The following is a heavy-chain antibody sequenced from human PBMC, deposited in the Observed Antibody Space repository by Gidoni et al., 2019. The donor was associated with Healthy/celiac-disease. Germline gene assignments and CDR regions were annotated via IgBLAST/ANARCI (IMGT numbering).Heavy chain of an antibody. CDR1: GLSLSTASMG. V-gene: IGHV2-26*01. Sequence: QVTLKESGPVLVKSTETLTLTCTVSGLSLSTASMGVRWIRQPPGKALEWLANIFSNDEKAYSTCRKSRLTNSEDNSKSQVVLSMTNVDTVDTATYCCDRMKDGATKSRGAFDIWGQGTMVTVSS. J-gene: IGHJ3*02. CDR3: DRMKDGATKSRGAFDI. D-gene: IGHD1-26*01. CDR2: IFSNDEK.